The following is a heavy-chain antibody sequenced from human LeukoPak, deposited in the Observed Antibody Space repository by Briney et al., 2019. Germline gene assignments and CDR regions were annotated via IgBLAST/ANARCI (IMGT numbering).Heavy chain of an antibody. CDR1: GFTFSSYW. Sequence: GGSLRLSCAASGFTFSSYWMHWVRQAPGKGLVWISRINPDGSSTNYADSVKGRFIISRDNAKNTLYLQMSSLRAEDTAVYYCARDFLHLGGWGQGTMVTVSS. D-gene: IGHD3-16*01. CDR2: INPDGSST. CDR3: ARDFLHLGG. V-gene: IGHV3-74*01. J-gene: IGHJ3*01.